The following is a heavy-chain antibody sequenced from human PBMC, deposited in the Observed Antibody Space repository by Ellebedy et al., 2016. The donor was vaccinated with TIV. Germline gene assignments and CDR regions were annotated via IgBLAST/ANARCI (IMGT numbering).Heavy chain of an antibody. D-gene: IGHD3-16*01. CDR1: SGSMSSYY. J-gene: IGHJ3*02. CDR2: IYDSGST. CDR3: ARGGFGVAFDI. Sequence: SETLSLTXTVSSGSMSSYYWGWIRQPPGKGLEWIGYIYDSGSTRYNPSLKSRVSISLDTSKNQFSLILNSVTAADTAVYYCARGGFGVAFDIWGQGTMVTVSS. V-gene: IGHV4-59*01.